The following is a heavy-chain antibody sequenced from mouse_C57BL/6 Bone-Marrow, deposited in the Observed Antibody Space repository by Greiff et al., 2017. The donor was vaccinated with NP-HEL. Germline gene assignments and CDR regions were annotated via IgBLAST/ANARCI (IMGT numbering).Heavy chain of an antibody. Sequence: QVQLQQSGAELARPGASVKLSCKASGYTFTSYGISWVKQRPGQGLEWIGEIYPRSGNTYSTEKFKGKATMTEDKSSSTAYMELRSLTSEDSAVYFCARPGDSYSTTYLDYWGQGTTLTVSS. V-gene: IGHV1-81*01. D-gene: IGHD2-12*01. CDR1: GYTFTSYG. J-gene: IGHJ2*01. CDR2: IYPRSGNT. CDR3: ARPGDSYSTTYLDY.